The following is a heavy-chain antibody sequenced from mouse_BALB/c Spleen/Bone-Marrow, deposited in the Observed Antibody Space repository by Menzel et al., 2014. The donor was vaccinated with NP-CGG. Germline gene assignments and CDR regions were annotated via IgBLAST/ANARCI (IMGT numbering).Heavy chain of an antibody. V-gene: IGHV1-26*01. D-gene: IGHD1-1*01. CDR3: ARYYYGSSNFDY. CDR1: GYSFTGYY. CDR2: TNPNNGAT. Sequence: DVHLVESGPELVKPGASVKISCKASGYSFTGYYMHWVKQSHVKSLEWIGRTNPNNGATSYNQNFKDKASLTVDKSSSTAYMELHSLTSEDSAVYYCARYYYGSSNFDYWGQGTIFTVSS. J-gene: IGHJ2*01.